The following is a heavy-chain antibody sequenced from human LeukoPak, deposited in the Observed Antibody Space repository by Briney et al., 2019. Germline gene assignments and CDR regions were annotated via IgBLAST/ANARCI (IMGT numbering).Heavy chain of an antibody. CDR3: ARDRTRGYCSGGSCYPGPNWFDP. J-gene: IGHJ5*02. CDR1: GYTFTSYY. CDR2: IIPIFGTA. D-gene: IGHD2-15*01. Sequence: SVKVSCKASGYTFTSYYMHWVRQAPGQGLEWMGGIIPIFGTANYAQKFQGRVTITADESTSTAYMELSSLRSEDTAVYYCARDRTRGYCSGGSCYPGPNWFDPWGQGTLVTVSS. V-gene: IGHV1-69*13.